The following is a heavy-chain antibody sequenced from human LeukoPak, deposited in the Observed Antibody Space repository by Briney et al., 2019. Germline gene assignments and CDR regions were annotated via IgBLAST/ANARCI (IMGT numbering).Heavy chain of an antibody. CDR1: GFTFSSYS. CDR3: ASTTVTTPRAFDI. J-gene: IGHJ3*02. V-gene: IGHV3-21*01. D-gene: IGHD4-17*01. CDR2: ISSSSSYI. Sequence: PGGSLRLSCAASGFTFSSYSMNWVRQAPGKGLEWVSSISSSSSYIYYADSVKGRFTISRDNAKNSLYLQMNSLRAEDTAVYYCASTTVTTPRAFDIWGQGTMVTVSS.